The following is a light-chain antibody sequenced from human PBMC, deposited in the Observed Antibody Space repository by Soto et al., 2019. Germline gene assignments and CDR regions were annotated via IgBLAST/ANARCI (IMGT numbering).Light chain of an antibody. CDR3: QQRSSWIT. CDR2: DAS. CDR1: QSVSSY. V-gene: IGKV3-11*01. J-gene: IGKJ5*01. Sequence: IVLTQSPATLSLWPGETAILSCRASQSVSSYLSWYQQKPGQAPRLLIYDASSRAPCVPARFSGSGSGTDFTLTISSLEPEDFALYYCQQRSSWITFGQGTRLAIE.